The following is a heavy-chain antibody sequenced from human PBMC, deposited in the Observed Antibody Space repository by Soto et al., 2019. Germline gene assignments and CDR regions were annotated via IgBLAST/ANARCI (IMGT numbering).Heavy chain of an antibody. CDR2: IYHTGNR. V-gene: IGHV4-4*02. CDR3: ARHIAVSGTRGFDY. J-gene: IGHJ4*02. Sequence: QVQLQESGPGLMQPSGTLSLTCAVSGGSISDNWWSWVRQPPGKGLEWIGEIYHTGNRHYNPSLEGRVTISVDKSKNHFSLNLNSVTAADTAVYYCARHIAVSGTRGFDYWGQGILVNVSS. CDR1: GGSISDNW. D-gene: IGHD6-19*01.